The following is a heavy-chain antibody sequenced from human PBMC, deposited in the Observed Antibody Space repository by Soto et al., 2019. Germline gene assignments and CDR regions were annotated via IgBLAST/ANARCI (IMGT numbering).Heavy chain of an antibody. J-gene: IGHJ4*02. D-gene: IGHD2-2*01. CDR3: ARSSTSANYFDY. CDR1: GGSISSGGYY. V-gene: IGHV4-31*03. Sequence: QVQLQESGPGLVKPSQTLSLTCTVSGGSISSGGYYWSWIRQHPGKGLEWIGYIYYSGSTYYNPSLKSRVTISVDTSKNQFSLKLSSVSAADTAVYYCARSSTSANYFDYWGQGTLVTVSS. CDR2: IYYSGST.